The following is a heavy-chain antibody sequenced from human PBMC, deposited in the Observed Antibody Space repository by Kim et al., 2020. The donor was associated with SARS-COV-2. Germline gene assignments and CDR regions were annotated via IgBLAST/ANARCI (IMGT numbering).Heavy chain of an antibody. D-gene: IGHD6-13*01. J-gene: IGHJ3*02. V-gene: IGHV4-59*01. CDR1: GGSISSYY. CDR2: IYYSGST. CDR3: ARALSSSWRGGAFDI. Sequence: SETLSLTCTVSGGSISSYYWSWIRQPPGKGLEWIGYIYYSGSTNYNPSLKSRVTISVDTSKNQFSLKLSSVTAADTAVYYCARALSSSWRGGAFDIWGQGTMVTVSS.